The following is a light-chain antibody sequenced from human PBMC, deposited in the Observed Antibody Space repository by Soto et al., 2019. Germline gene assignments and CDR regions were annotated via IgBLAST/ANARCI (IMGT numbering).Light chain of an antibody. J-gene: IGLJ2*01. Sequence: QSALTQPPSASGSPGQSVTISCTGTSSDVGGYNYVSWYQQHPGKAPKFMIYEVSKRPSGVPDGFSGSKSGNTASLTVSGLQAEDEAAYYCMSYAGSNNLVFGGGTKLTVL. V-gene: IGLV2-8*01. CDR2: EVS. CDR1: SSDVGGYNY. CDR3: MSYAGSNNLV.